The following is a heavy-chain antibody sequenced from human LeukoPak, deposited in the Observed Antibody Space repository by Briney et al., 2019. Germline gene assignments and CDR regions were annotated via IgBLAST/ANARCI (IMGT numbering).Heavy chain of an antibody. J-gene: IGHJ6*03. CDR1: GFTFTSYS. CDR3: AKDAVWFGELLPSGAHYYYYMDV. V-gene: IGHV3-21*01. Sequence: GGSLRLSCAASGFTFTSYSMNWVRQAPGKGLEWVSSISSSSSYIYYADSVKGRFTISRDNAKNRLYLQMNSLRVEDTAVYYCAKDAVWFGELLPSGAHYYYYMDVWGKGTTVTISS. CDR2: ISSSSSYI. D-gene: IGHD3-10*01.